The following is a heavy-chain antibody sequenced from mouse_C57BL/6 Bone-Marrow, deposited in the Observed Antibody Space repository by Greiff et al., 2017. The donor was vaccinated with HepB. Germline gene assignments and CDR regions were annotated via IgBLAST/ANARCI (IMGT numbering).Heavy chain of an antibody. D-gene: IGHD1-1*02. CDR2: ISNGGGST. CDR1: GFTFSDYY. V-gene: IGHV5-12*01. J-gene: IGHJ3*01. CDR3: ARGGYYGRFAY. Sequence: EVKLMESGGGLVQPGGSLKLSCAASGFTFSDYYMYWVRQTPEKRLEWVAYISNGGGSTYYPDTVKGRFTISRDNAKNTLYLQMSRLKSEDTAMYYCARGGYYGRFAYWGQGTLVTVSA.